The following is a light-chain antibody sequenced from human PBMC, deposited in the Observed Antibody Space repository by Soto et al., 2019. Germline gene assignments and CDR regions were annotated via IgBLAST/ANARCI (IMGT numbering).Light chain of an antibody. Sequence: QSALTQPASVSGSPGQSITISCTGTSSDVCGYNFVSWYQQHPGKAPKLMIYDVNIRPSGISNRFSGSKSGNTASLTISGLQTEDEADYYCCSYASSTTRVIFGGGTKLTVL. J-gene: IGLJ2*01. CDR3: CSYASSTTRVI. CDR1: SSDVCGYNF. V-gene: IGLV2-14*03. CDR2: DVN.